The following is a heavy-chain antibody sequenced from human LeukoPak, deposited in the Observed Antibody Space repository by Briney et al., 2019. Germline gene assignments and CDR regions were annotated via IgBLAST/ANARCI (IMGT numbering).Heavy chain of an antibody. V-gene: IGHV3-15*01. CDR2: VKSKADDGTT. Sequence: GGSLRLSCEASGFSFTNTWMSWVRQAPGKGLEWVGRVKSKADDGTTDYAAPVQGRFTISRDDSRNTLSLQMNSLKTEDTAVYYCATEGGSGSYYGDDAFDMWGQGTMVTVSS. CDR3: ATEGGSGSYYGDDAFDM. J-gene: IGHJ3*02. CDR1: GFSFTNTW. D-gene: IGHD3-10*01.